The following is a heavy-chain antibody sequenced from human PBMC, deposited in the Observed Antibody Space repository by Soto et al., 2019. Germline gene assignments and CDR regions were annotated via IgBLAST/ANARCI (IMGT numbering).Heavy chain of an antibody. CDR1: GGSISSYY. CDR2: IYYSGST. Sequence: SETLSLTCTVSGGSISSYYWSWIRQPPGKGLEWIGYIYYSGSTNYNPSLKSRVTISVDTSKNQFSLKLSSVTAADTAVYYCARDQGIFYGMDVWGQGTTVTVSS. J-gene: IGHJ6*02. D-gene: IGHD3-3*01. V-gene: IGHV4-59*01. CDR3: ARDQGIFYGMDV.